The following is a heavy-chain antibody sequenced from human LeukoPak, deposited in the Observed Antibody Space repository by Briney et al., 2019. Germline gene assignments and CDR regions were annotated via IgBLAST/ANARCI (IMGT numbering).Heavy chain of an antibody. CDR3: ARLVNWGPLGDY. Sequence: SVTVSCKASGYTFTSYGISWVRQAPGQGLEWMGGIIANVGTPSYAQKFQGRVTVTADESTSTIYLVVDSLRSDDTAVYYCARLVNWGPLGDYWGQGTLVTVSS. J-gene: IGHJ4*02. CDR1: GYTFTSYG. D-gene: IGHD7-27*01. CDR2: IIANVGTP. V-gene: IGHV1-69*13.